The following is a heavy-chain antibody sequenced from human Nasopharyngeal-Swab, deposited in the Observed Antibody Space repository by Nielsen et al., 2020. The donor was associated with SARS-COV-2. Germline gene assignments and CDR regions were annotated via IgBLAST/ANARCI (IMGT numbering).Heavy chain of an antibody. Sequence: GESLKISCAASGFTFSSYAMSWVRQAPGKGLEWVSVIYSGGSSTYYADSVKGRFTISRDNSKNTLYLQMNSLRAEDTAAYYCAKNSYGFGYYFDYWGQGTLVTVSS. D-gene: IGHD5-18*01. CDR1: GFTFSSYA. CDR2: IYSGGSST. J-gene: IGHJ4*02. CDR3: AKNSYGFGYYFDY. V-gene: IGHV3-23*03.